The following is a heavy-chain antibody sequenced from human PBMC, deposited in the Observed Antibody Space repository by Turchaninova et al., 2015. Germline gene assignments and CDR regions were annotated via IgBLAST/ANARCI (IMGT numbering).Heavy chain of an antibody. J-gene: IGHJ6*03. CDR3: ARQAQYPSYYMDV. CDR1: GYSISSGYY. CDR2: IYLGGRT. D-gene: IGHD2/OR15-2a*01. Sequence: QVQLQESGPGLVKPSETLSLTCGVSGYSISSGYYWGWIRQPPGKGLEWIGSIYLGGRTYYNPPLKSRVTILVDTSKNQFSLKLSSVTVADTAVYYCARQAQYPSYYMDVWGKGTTVTVSS. V-gene: IGHV4-38-2*01.